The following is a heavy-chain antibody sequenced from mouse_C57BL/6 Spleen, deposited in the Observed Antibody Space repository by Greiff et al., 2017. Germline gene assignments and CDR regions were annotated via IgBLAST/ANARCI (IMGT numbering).Heavy chain of an antibody. V-gene: IGHV1-52*01. Sequence: QVQLQQPGAELVRPGSSVKLSCKASGYTFTSYWMHWVKQRPIQGLEWIGNIDPSDSETHYNQKFKDKATLTVDKSSSTAYMQLSSLTSEDSAVYYGARAPYDYAHFDYWGQGTTLTVSS. CDR1: GYTFTSYW. J-gene: IGHJ2*01. D-gene: IGHD2-4*01. CDR2: IDPSDSET. CDR3: ARAPYDYAHFDY.